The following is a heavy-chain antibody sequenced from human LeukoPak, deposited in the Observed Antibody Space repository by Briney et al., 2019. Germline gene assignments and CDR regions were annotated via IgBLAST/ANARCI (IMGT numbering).Heavy chain of an antibody. J-gene: IGHJ4*02. CDR3: ARAGYRSSTSCYRHPFDY. CDR1: GYTFTSYD. D-gene: IGHD2-2*01. V-gene: IGHV1-8*01. Sequence: ASVKVSCKASGYTFTSYDINWVRQATGQGLEWMGWMNPNSGNTGYAQKFQGRVTMTRNTSITTAYMELSSLRSEDTAVYYCARAGYRSSTSCYRHPFDYWGQGTLVTVSS. CDR2: MNPNSGNT.